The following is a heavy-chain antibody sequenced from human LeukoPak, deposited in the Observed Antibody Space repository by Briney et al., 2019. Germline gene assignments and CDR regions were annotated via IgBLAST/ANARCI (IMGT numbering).Heavy chain of an antibody. Sequence: GGSLRLSCAASGFTFSSYVMSWVRQAPGKGLEWVSAISDSGVSTYYADSVKGRFTISRDNSKNTLYLHMNSLRPEDTAVYYCAKDAGRGGGYYFDYWGQGTLVTVSS. J-gene: IGHJ4*02. CDR2: ISDSGVST. CDR3: AKDAGRGGGYYFDY. V-gene: IGHV3-23*01. D-gene: IGHD3-16*01. CDR1: GFTFSSYV.